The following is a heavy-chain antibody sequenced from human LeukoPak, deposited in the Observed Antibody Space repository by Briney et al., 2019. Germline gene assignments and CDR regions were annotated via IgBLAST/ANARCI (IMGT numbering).Heavy chain of an antibody. Sequence: SVKVSYKASGGTFSSYAISWVRQAPGQGREWMGRIIPIFGTANYAQKFQGRVTITTDESTSTAYMELSSLRSEDTAVYYCARDTPYYDSSGYPYWGQGTLVTVSS. CDR3: ARDTPYYDSSGYPY. J-gene: IGHJ4*02. D-gene: IGHD3-22*01. CDR2: IIPIFGTA. CDR1: GGTFSSYA. V-gene: IGHV1-69*05.